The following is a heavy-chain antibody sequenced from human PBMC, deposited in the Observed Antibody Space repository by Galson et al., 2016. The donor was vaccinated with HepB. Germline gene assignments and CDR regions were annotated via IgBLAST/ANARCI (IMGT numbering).Heavy chain of an antibody. CDR1: GFTFRTSW. J-gene: IGHJ3*01. CDR2: INPDGSQT. V-gene: IGHV3-7*01. Sequence: SLRLSCAAPGFTFRTSWMSWVRQPPGKGPEWVANINPDGSQTYYVDSVKGRFNISKDNAKNSLYLRMNSLRADDTAVYYCARDPMRFAFDLWGQGTMVTVSS. CDR3: ARDPMRFAFDL.